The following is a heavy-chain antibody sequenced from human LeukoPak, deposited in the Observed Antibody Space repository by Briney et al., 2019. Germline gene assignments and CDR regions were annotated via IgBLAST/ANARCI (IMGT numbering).Heavy chain of an antibody. J-gene: IGHJ4*02. CDR2: IYAGDSDT. V-gene: IGHV5-51*01. D-gene: IGHD2-2*01. Sequence: GESLKISCQVSGYTFTDYWIGWVRQTPGKGLEWMGIIYAGDSDTKYRPSFQGHVTMSVDKSTTTAYLQWSSLKASDTAMYYCARRGGDCLLTSCTFDYWGQGTLVTVSP. CDR1: GYTFTDYW. CDR3: ARRGGDCLLTSCTFDY.